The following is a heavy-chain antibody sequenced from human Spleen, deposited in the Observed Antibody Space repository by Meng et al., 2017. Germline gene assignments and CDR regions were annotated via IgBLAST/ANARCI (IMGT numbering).Heavy chain of an antibody. CDR3: TTGEYYGSGSYLGAFDI. D-gene: IGHD3-10*01. CDR1: GFTFSNAW. J-gene: IGHJ3*02. Sequence: GESLKISCAASGFTFSNAWMSWIRQAPGKGLEWVGRIKSKTDGGTTDYAAPVQGRFTISRDDSKNTLYLQMNSLKTEDAAVYYCTTGEYYGSGSYLGAFDIWGQGTMVTVSS. V-gene: IGHV3-15*01. CDR2: IKSKTDGGTT.